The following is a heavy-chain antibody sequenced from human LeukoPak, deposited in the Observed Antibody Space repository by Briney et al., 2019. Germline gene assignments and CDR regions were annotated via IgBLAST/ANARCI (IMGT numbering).Heavy chain of an antibody. V-gene: IGHV3-21*01. J-gene: IGHJ2*01. CDR2: TSSRSTYI. D-gene: IGHD6-13*01. Sequence: GGSLRLSCAASGFAFNNYSMNWVRQAPGMGLEWVSSTSSRSTYIFYADSVKGRFTISRDNAKNSLYLQMNSLRAEDTAVYYCARATYSSTWYSRYFDLWGRGTLVTVSS. CDR1: GFAFNNYS. CDR3: ARATYSSTWYSRYFDL.